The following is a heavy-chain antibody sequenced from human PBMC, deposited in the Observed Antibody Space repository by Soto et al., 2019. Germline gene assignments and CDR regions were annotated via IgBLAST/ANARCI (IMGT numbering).Heavy chain of an antibody. V-gene: IGHV4-30-4*01. CDR1: GGSISSGDYY. CDR2: IYYSGST. J-gene: IGHJ5*02. CDR3: ARGHYDSSGPPRFDP. Sequence: SETLSLTCTVSGGSISSGDYYWSWIRQPPGKGLEWIGYIYYSGSTYYNPSLKSRVTISVDTSKNQFSLKLSSVTAADTAVYYCARGHYDSSGPPRFDPWGQGTLVTVSS. D-gene: IGHD3-22*01.